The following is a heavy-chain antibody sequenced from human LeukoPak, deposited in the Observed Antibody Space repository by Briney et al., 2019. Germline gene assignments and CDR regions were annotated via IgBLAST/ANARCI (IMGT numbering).Heavy chain of an antibody. CDR3: AKRGVVIRVILVGFHKEANYFDS. V-gene: IGHV3-23*01. Sequence: PGGSLRLSCAVSGVTLSNYGMSWVRQAPGKGLEWFAGISGSGGSTNYADSVKGRFTISRDSPKNTLYLQMNSLRAEDTAVYFCAKRGVVIRVILVGFHKEANYFDSWGQGALVTVSS. J-gene: IGHJ4*02. CDR2: ISGSGGST. D-gene: IGHD3-22*01. CDR1: GVTLSNYG.